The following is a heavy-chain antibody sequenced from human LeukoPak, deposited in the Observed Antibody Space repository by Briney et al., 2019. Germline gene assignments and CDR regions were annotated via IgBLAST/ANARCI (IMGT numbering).Heavy chain of an antibody. CDR2: IYHSGST. Sequence: SETLSLTCTVSGYSISSGYYWGWIRQPPGKGLEWIGSIYHSGSTYYNPSLKSRVTISVDTSKNQFSLKLSSVTAADTAVYYCARGLAARPRRSYHYYYMDVWGKGTTVTVSS. CDR3: ARGLAARPRRSYHYYYMDV. J-gene: IGHJ6*03. D-gene: IGHD6-6*01. CDR1: GYSISSGYY. V-gene: IGHV4-38-2*02.